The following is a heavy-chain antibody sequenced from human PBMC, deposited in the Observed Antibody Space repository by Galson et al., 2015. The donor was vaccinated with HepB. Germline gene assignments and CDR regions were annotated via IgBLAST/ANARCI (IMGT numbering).Heavy chain of an antibody. D-gene: IGHD3-3*01. CDR3: ARDYDFWSGYYYYYYYGMDV. J-gene: IGHJ6*02. CDR2: ISSSSSTI. V-gene: IGHV3-48*02. Sequence: SLRLSCAASGFTFSSYSMNWVRQAPGKGLEWVSYISSSSSTIYYADSVKGRFTISRDNAKNSLYLQMNSLRDEDTAVYYCARDYDFWSGYYYYYYYGMDVWGQGTTVTVSS. CDR1: GFTFSSYS.